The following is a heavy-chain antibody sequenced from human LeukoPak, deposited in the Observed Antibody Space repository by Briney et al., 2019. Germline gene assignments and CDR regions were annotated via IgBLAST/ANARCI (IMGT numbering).Heavy chain of an antibody. CDR3: ARAGQLLAYKFDY. CDR1: GGSFSGYY. V-gene: IGHV4-34*01. J-gene: IGHJ4*02. Sequence: SETLSLTCAVYGGSFSGYYWSWIRQPPGKGLEWIGEINHSGSTNYNPSLKSRVTISVDTSKNQFSLKLSSVTAADTAVYYCARAGQLLAYKFDYWGQGTLVTVSS. D-gene: IGHD6-19*01. CDR2: INHSGST.